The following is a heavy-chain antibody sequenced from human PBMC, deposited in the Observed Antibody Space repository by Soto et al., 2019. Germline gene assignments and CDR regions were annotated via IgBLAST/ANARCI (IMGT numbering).Heavy chain of an antibody. CDR1: GFTFSSYS. J-gene: IGHJ3*02. CDR2: ISSSSSYI. Sequence: EVQLVESGGGLVKPGGSLRLSCAASGFTFSSYSMNWVRQAPGKGLEWVSSISSSSSYIYYADSVKGRFTISRDNAKNSLYLQMNSLRAEDTAVYYCARVVLGCSSTSCYDGGAFDIWGQGTMVTVSS. D-gene: IGHD2-2*01. CDR3: ARVVLGCSSTSCYDGGAFDI. V-gene: IGHV3-21*01.